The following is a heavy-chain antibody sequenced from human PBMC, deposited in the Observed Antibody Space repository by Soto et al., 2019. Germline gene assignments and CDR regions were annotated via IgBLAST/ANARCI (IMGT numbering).Heavy chain of an antibody. V-gene: IGHV3-33*01. D-gene: IGHD2-2*01. J-gene: IGHJ3*02. CDR3: AREGKRYCSSTSGYGRSWAFDI. CDR2: IWYDGSNK. CDR1: GFTFSIYG. Sequence: GGSLRLSCAASGFTFSIYGMHWVRQAPGKGLEWVAVIWYDGSNKYYADSVKGRFTISRDNSKNTLYLQMNSLRAEDTAVYYCAREGKRYCSSTSGYGRSWAFDIWGQGTMVTVSS.